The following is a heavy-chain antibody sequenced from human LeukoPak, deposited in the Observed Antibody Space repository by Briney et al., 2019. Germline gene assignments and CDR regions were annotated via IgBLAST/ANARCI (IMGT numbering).Heavy chain of an antibody. D-gene: IGHD3-10*01. Sequence: ASVKVSCKASGYTFTGYYMHWVRRAPGQGLEWMGWINPNSGGTNYAQKFQGRVTMTRDTSISTAYMELSRLRSDDTAVYYCARDYQTTYYYGSGSSLGGYWGQGTLVTVSS. J-gene: IGHJ4*02. V-gene: IGHV1-2*02. CDR1: GYTFTGYY. CDR3: ARDYQTTYYYGSGSSLGGY. CDR2: INPNSGGT.